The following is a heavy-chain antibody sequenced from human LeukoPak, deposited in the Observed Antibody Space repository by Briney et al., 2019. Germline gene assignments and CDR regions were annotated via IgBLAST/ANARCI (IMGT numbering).Heavy chain of an antibody. D-gene: IGHD3-9*01. CDR1: GFTFSSYS. CDR3: ASTPSYDILTVDY. J-gene: IGHJ4*02. V-gene: IGHV3-48*01. Sequence: GGSLRLSCAASGFTFSSYSMNWVRQAPGKGLEWVSYISSSSSTIYYADSVKGRFTIPRDNAKNSLYLQMNSLRAEDTAVYYCASTPSYDILTVDYWGQGTLVTVSS. CDR2: ISSSSSTI.